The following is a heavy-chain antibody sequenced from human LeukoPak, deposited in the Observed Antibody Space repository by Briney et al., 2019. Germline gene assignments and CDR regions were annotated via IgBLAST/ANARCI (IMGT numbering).Heavy chain of an antibody. CDR3: ARDVYSGGTYYLDN. CDR1: GFTFSTYG. CDR2: ICADESNH. Sequence: WRSLRLSCAASGFTFSTYGMHWVRQAPGKGLEWVAVICADESNHFYVDSVKGRFAVSRDISRNTLYLQLNSLRAEDTAVYYCARDVYSGGTYYLDNWGQGTLVTVSS. D-gene: IGHD2-15*01. V-gene: IGHV3-33*01. J-gene: IGHJ4*02.